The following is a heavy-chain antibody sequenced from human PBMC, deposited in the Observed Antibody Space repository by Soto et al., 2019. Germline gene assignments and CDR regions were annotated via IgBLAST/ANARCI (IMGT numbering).Heavy chain of an antibody. D-gene: IGHD6-6*01. V-gene: IGHV3-21*01. CDR3: ARDLSSSSSPRT. J-gene: IGHJ5*02. Sequence: PGGSLRLSCAASGFTFSSYSMNWVRQAPGKGLEWVSSISSSSSYIYYADSVKGRFTISRDNAKNSLYLQMNSLRAEDTAVYYCARDLSSSSSPRTWGQGTLVTVSS. CDR1: GFTFSSYS. CDR2: ISSSSSYI.